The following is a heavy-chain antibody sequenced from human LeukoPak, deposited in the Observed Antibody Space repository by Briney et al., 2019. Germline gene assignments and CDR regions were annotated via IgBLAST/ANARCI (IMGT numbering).Heavy chain of an antibody. CDR2: ISGSGGST. D-gene: IGHD2-2*01. CDR3: AKRCSSTSCLDY. V-gene: IGHV3-23*01. CDR1: GFTFSSYA. Sequence: GGSLRLSCAASGFTFSSYAMSWVCQAPGKGLEWVSAISGSGGSTYYADSVKGRFTISRDNSKNTLYLQMNSLRAEDTAVYYCAKRCSSTSCLDYWGQGTLVTVSS. J-gene: IGHJ4*02.